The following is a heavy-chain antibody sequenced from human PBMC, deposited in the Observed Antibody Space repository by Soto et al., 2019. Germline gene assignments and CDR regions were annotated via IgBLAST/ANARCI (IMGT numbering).Heavy chain of an antibody. CDR1: GYSFTSYW. V-gene: IGHV5-10-1*01. Sequence: PGESLKISCKGSGYSFTSYWISWVRQMSGKGLEWMGRIDPSDSYTNYSPSFQGHVTISADKSISTAYLQWSSLKASDTAMYYCARHRIGIAAAGHYYYYGMDVWGQGTTVTVSS. D-gene: IGHD6-13*01. J-gene: IGHJ6*02. CDR3: ARHRIGIAAAGHYYYYGMDV. CDR2: IDPSDSYT.